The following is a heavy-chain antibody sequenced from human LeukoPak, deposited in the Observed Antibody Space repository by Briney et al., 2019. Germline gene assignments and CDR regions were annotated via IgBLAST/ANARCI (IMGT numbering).Heavy chain of an antibody. J-gene: IGHJ4*02. Sequence: ASVKVSCKASGYTFSNYAMHWERQAPGQRLEWMGWINAGNDNTKYSQNFQGRVTITRDTSASTVYMELSDLRSEDTAVYYCARGFGDYWGQGTLVTVSS. D-gene: IGHD3-16*01. CDR3: ARGFGDY. CDR2: INAGNDNT. CDR1: GYTFSNYA. V-gene: IGHV1-3*01.